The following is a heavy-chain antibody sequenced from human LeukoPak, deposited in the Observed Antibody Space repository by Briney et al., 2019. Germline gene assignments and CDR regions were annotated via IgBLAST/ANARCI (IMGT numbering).Heavy chain of an antibody. CDR1: GGSISSYY. J-gene: IGHJ5*02. CDR2: IYCSGST. V-gene: IGHV4-59*12. D-gene: IGHD3-3*01. Sequence: PSETLSLTCTVSGGSISSYYWSWIRQPPGKGLEWIGYIYCSGSTNYNPSLKSRVTISVDTSKNQFSLKLSSVTAADTAVYYCARGHYVLRFLEWSDAFNWFDPWGQGTLVTVSS. CDR3: ARGHYVLRFLEWSDAFNWFDP.